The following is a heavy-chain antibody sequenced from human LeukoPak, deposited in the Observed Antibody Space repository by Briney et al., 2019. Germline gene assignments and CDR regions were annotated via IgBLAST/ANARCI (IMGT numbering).Heavy chain of an antibody. CDR1: GYTFSSNG. V-gene: IGHV1-18*01. CDR2: ISTDSGKS. D-gene: IGHD3-3*01. J-gene: IGHJ4*02. Sequence: ASVKVSCKASGYTFSSNGISWVRQAPGQGLEWMGWISTDSGKSNSAQKFQGRVTMTRDTSTRTAYMEMRSPTSDDTAVYYCARDKEWSLDYWGQGTLVIVSS. CDR3: ARDKEWSLDY.